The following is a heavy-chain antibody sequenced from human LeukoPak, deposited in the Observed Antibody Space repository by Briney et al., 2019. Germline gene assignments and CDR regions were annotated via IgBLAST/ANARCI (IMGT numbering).Heavy chain of an antibody. V-gene: IGHV4-34*01. CDR2: INHSGST. CDR1: GGSFSGYY. D-gene: IGHD5-24*01. CDR3: ARVGSHGPLDY. J-gene: IGHJ4*02. Sequence: SETLSLTCAVYGGSFSGYYWSWIRQPPGKGLEWIGVINHSGSTNYNPSLKSRVTISVDTSKNQFSLRLSSVTAADTAFYYCARVGSHGPLDYWGQGTLVTVSS.